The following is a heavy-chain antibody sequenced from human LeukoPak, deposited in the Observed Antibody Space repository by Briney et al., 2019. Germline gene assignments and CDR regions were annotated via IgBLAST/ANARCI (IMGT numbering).Heavy chain of an antibody. D-gene: IGHD3-9*01. J-gene: IGHJ4*02. CDR2: IYYSGST. CDR1: GGSISSSSYY. V-gene: IGHV4-39*07. Sequence: PSETLSLTCTVSGGSISSSSYYWGWIRQPPGKGLEWIGSIYYSGSTNYNPSLRSRITISGDTSKNHLSLKLSSVTAADTAVYYCARDRRYLDYWGQGTLVTVSS. CDR3: ARDRRYLDY.